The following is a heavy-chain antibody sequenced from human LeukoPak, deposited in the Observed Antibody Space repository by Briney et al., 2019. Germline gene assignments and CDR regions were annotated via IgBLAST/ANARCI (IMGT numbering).Heavy chain of an antibody. D-gene: IGHD3-3*01. V-gene: IGHV3-30-3*01. J-gene: IGHJ3*02. CDR1: GFTFSSYA. Sequence: GGSLRLSCAASGFTFSSYAMHWVRQAPGKGLEWVAVISYDGSNKYYADSVKGRFTISRDNSKNTLYLQMNSLIAEDTAVYYCARDYYDFWSGYSAHDAFDIWGQGTMVTVSS. CDR2: ISYDGSNK. CDR3: ARDYYDFWSGYSAHDAFDI.